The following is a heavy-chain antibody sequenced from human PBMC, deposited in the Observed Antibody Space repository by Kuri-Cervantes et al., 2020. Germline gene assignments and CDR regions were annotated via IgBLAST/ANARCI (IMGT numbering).Heavy chain of an antibody. V-gene: IGHV4-34*01. J-gene: IGHJ4*02. CDR1: GGSFSGYY. CDR2: INHSGST. CDR3: ARGPSEWGAAAAPFDC. Sequence: SETLSLTCAVYGGSFSGYYWSWIRQPPGKGLEWIGEINHSGSTNYNPSLKSRVTISVDKSKNQFSLKLSSVTAADTAVYYCARGPSEWGAAAAPFDCWGQGTLVTVSS. D-gene: IGHD6-13*01.